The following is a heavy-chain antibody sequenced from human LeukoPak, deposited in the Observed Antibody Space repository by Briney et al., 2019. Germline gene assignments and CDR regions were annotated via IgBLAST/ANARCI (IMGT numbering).Heavy chain of an antibody. V-gene: IGHV3-30*18. CDR2: ISHDGGNI. Sequence: GGSLRLSCAASGFTFSSYGMHWVRQAPGKGLEWVAVISHDGGNIHYGDSVKGRFTISRDNSQNMLYLQMNSLRAEDTAMYYCAKDPYRVVVATGNYLDPWGQGTLVTVSS. CDR3: AKDPYRVVVATGNYLDP. CDR1: GFTFSSYG. D-gene: IGHD2-15*01. J-gene: IGHJ5*02.